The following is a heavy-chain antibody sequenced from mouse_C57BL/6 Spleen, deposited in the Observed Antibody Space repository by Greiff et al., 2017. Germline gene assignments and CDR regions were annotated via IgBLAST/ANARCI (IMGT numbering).Heavy chain of an antibody. D-gene: IGHD1-1*01. J-gene: IGHJ1*03. CDR3: ARGYYGSNPLWYFDV. CDR1: GYTFTSYW. CDR2: IYPTDSET. V-gene: IGHV1-61*01. Sequence: VQLQQPGAELVRPGSSVKLSCKASGYTFTSYWMDWVKQRPGQGLEWIGNIYPTDSETHYNQKFKDKATLTVDKSSSTAYMQLSSLTSEDSAVYYCARGYYGSNPLWYFDVWGTGTTVTVSS.